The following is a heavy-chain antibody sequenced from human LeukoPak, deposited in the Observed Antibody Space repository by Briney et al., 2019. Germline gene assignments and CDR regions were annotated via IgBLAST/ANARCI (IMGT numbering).Heavy chain of an antibody. J-gene: IGHJ6*02. CDR2: IIPILGIA. V-gene: IGHV1-69*04. CDR1: GGTFSSYA. CDR3: ARGAATHDDV. Sequence: SVKVSCKASGGTFSSYAISWGRQAPGQGLEWMGRIIPILGIANYAQKFQGRVTITADKSTSTAYMELSSLRSEDTAVYYCARGAATHDDVWGQGTTVTVSS. D-gene: IGHD2-15*01.